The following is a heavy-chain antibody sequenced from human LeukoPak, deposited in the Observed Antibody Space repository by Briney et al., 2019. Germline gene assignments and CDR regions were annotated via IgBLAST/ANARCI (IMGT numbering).Heavy chain of an antibody. Sequence: SETLSLTCAVYGGSFSGYYWSWIRQPPGKGLEWIGEINHSGSTNYNPSLKSRVTISVDTSKNQFSLKLSSVTAADTAVYYCARRVGQLWLHSPVNPWGQGTLVTVSS. CDR1: GGSFSGYY. CDR2: INHSGST. J-gene: IGHJ5*02. D-gene: IGHD5-18*01. V-gene: IGHV4-34*01. CDR3: ARRVGQLWLHSPVNP.